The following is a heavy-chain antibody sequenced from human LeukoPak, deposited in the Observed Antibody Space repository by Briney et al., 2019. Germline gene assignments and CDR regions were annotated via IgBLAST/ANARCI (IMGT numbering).Heavy chain of an antibody. D-gene: IGHD3-9*01. CDR3: AKVVRGILTGYSPYDY. V-gene: IGHV3-23*01. Sequence: GGSLRLSCAASGFPFSSYEMNWVRQAPGKGLEWVSAISGSGGSTYYADSVKGRFTISRDNSKNTLYLQMNSLRAEDTAVYYCAKVVRGILTGYSPYDYWGQGTLVTVSS. CDR1: GFPFSSYE. CDR2: ISGSGGST. J-gene: IGHJ4*02.